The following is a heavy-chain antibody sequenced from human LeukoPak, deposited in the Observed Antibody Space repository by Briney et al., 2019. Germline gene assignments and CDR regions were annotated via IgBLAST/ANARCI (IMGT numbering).Heavy chain of an antibody. CDR3: ARSDSSGYYPYYYYYYYMDV. V-gene: IGHV1-8*01. D-gene: IGHD3-22*01. J-gene: IGHJ6*03. CDR2: MNPNSGNT. CDR1: GYTFTSYD. Sequence: ASVKVSCKASGYTFTSYDINWVRQATGQGREWMGWMNPNSGNTGYAQKFQGRVTMTRNTSISTAYMELSSLRSEDTAVYYCARSDSSGYYPYYYYYYYMDVWGKGTTVTISS.